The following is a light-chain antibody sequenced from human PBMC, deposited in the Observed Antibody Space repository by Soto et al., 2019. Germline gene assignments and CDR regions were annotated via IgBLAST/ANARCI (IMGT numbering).Light chain of an antibody. Sequence: QSVLTHPPSASGTPGQMVTISCSGSSSNIGTNPVNWYQQLPGTAPKLLIYTNYQRPSGVPDRFSGSKSGTSASLAISGLQSEDEADYYCAAWDDSLNGHVFGTGTKVTVL. CDR3: AAWDDSLNGHV. V-gene: IGLV1-44*01. CDR2: TNY. J-gene: IGLJ1*01. CDR1: SSNIGTNP.